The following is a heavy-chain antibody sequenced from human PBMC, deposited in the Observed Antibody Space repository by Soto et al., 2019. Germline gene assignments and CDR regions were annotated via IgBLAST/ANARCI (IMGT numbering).Heavy chain of an antibody. V-gene: IGHV2-5*02. Sequence: ITLKESGPTLVKPTQTLTLTCTFSGFSLNTGGVGVGWVRQPRGKAMAWLALIYWDDDERYRPSLRSRLNITKDTINNQGVLTMTNMDPEDTATYYCVRNWRYYGGDYYYGMDAWGQGTTVTVSS. CDR2: IYWDDDE. D-gene: IGHD3-10*01. CDR1: GFSLNTGGVG. J-gene: IGHJ6*02. CDR3: VRNWRYYGGDYYYGMDA.